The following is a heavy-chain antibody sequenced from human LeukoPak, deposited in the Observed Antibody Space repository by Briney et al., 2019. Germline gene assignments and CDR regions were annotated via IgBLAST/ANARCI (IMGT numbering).Heavy chain of an antibody. D-gene: IGHD6-13*01. J-gene: IGHJ4*02. V-gene: IGHV7-4-1*02. Sequence: ASVKVSCKASGYTFNTYAMNWVRQAPGQGPECMGWINTNTGNPTYAQGFTGRFVFSLDTSVSTAYLQISSLKAEDTAVYYCATSPGIAAPSGYYFDHWGQGTLVTVSS. CDR1: GYTFNTYA. CDR2: INTNTGNP. CDR3: ATSPGIAAPSGYYFDH.